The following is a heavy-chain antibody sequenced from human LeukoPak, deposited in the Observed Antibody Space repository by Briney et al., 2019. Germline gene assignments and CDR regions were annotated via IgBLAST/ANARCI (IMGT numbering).Heavy chain of an antibody. CDR3: ARDESLGVHYYDSSGYYFGSVD. D-gene: IGHD3-22*01. V-gene: IGHV1-69*06. J-gene: IGHJ4*02. CDR1: GGTFSSYA. Sequence: ASVKVSCKASGGTFSSYAISWVRQAPGQGLEWMGGIIPIFGTANYAQKFQGRVTITADKSTSTAYMELSSLRSEDTAVYYCARDESLGVHYYDSSGYYFGSVDWGQGTLVTVSS. CDR2: IIPIFGTA.